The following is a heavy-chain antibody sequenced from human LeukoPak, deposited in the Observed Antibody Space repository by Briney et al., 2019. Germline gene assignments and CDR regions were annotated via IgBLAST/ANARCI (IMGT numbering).Heavy chain of an antibody. CDR1: GGSISSYY. Sequence: PSETLSLTCTVSGGSISSYYWSWIRQPPGKGLEWIGYIYYSGSTNYNPSLKSRVTISVDTSKNQFSLKLSSVTAADTAVYYCARGQLDYGDYVDYWGQGTLVTVSS. J-gene: IGHJ4*02. D-gene: IGHD4-17*01. CDR2: IYYSGST. CDR3: ARGQLDYGDYVDY. V-gene: IGHV4-59*01.